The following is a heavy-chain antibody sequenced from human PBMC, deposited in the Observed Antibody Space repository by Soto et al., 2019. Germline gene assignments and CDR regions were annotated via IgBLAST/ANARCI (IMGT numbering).Heavy chain of an antibody. D-gene: IGHD6-6*01. CDR1: GFTFTRYS. Sequence: EVQLLESGGDLVQPGGSLRLSYAASGFTFTRYSMSWVRQAPGKGLEWVSSLSSNGGATYDGDSVKGRFTISRDNSKNTLYLQMNSLRAEDTAVYYCAKGGTYSSSPIDYWGQGMLVTVSS. J-gene: IGHJ4*02. CDR2: LSSNGGAT. CDR3: AKGGTYSSSPIDY. V-gene: IGHV3-23*01.